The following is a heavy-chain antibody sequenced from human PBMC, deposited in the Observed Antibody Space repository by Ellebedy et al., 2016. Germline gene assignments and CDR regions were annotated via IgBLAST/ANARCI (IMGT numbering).Heavy chain of an antibody. CDR2: TYYGSKWSY. CDR3: ARGWLRGSFDI. CDR1: GDIVSINSGG. D-gene: IGHD6-19*01. J-gene: IGHJ3*02. V-gene: IGHV6-1*01. Sequence: SETLSLTCAISGDIVSINSGGWNWIRQSPERGLEWLGRTYYGSKWSYDYAVSVKSRVAINPDTAKNQFSLQLDSVTPEDTAVYYCARGWLRGSFDIWGQGTTVIVSS.